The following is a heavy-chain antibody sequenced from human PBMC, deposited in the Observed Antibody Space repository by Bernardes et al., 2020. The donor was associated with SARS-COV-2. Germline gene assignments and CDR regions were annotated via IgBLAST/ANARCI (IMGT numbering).Heavy chain of an antibody. CDR1: GCSISSSNYY. V-gene: IGHV4-39*01. J-gene: IGHJ6*02. CDR2: IYSSGSS. CDR3: AGSACGIECYSGGLMSWYYGMDV. Sequence: SETLSLTCTVSGCSISSSNYYWGWIRQPPGQGLEWIGSIYSSGSSYYNPSLQRRVRASVDTSKNQIPLRLSFVAAADTAVYYCAGSACGIECYSGGLMSWYYGMDVWGQGTTVTVSS. D-gene: IGHD2-21*01.